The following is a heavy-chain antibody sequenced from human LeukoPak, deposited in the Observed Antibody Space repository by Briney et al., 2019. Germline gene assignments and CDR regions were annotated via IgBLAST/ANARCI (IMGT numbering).Heavy chain of an antibody. CDR3: ARYPTGWYLDY. CDR2: TYYRSKWYT. CDR1: GDSVSSSTAG. V-gene: IGHV6-1*01. D-gene: IGHD6-19*01. Sequence: SQTLSLTCPISGDSVSSSTAGWNWVRQSPSRGLEWLGRTYYRSKWYTDYAVSVRSRININPDTSKNQFSLQLNSVTPEDTAVYYCARYPTGWYLDYWGQGTLVTVSS. J-gene: IGHJ4*02.